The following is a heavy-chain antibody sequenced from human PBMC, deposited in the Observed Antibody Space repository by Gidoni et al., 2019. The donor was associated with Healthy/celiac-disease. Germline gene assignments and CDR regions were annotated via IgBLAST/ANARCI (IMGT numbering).Heavy chain of an antibody. CDR1: GYTFTSYY. V-gene: IGHV1-46*01. CDR3: AREAKNREFDY. Sequence: VQLVQSGAEVKKPGASVKVSCKASGYTFTSYYMHWVRQAPGQGLEWMGIINPSGGSTSYAQKFQGRVTITRDTSTSTVYMELSSLRSEDTAVYYCAREAKNREFDYWGQGTLVTVSS. D-gene: IGHD5-12*01. J-gene: IGHJ4*02. CDR2: INPSGGST.